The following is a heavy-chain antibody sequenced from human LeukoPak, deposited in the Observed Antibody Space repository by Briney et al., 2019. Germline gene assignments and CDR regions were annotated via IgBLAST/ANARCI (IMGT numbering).Heavy chain of an antibody. CDR2: INHSGSP. D-gene: IGHD3-10*01. CDR3: VRHYYYGSFSRMDV. J-gene: IGHJ6*04. Sequence: SETLSLTCPVYGGSFSDYYWPWIRQSPGKGLEWIGEINHSGSPNFNPSLTSRVTMSLDTSKKQFSLKLSSVTAADTAVYYCVRHYYYGSFSRMDVWGKGITVTVTS. V-gene: IGHV4-34*01. CDR1: GGSFSDYY.